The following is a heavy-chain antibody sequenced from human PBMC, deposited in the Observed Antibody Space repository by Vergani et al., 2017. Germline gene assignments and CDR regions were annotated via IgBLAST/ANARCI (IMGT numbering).Heavy chain of an antibody. CDR2: INHSGST. D-gene: IGHD2-2*02. Sequence: QVQLQQWGAGLLKPSETLSLTCAVYGGSFSGYYWSWIRQPPGKGLEWIGEINHSGSTNYNPSPKSRVTISVDTSKNQFSLKLMYVTAADTAVYYCARGAQYCSSTSCYTSPFDYWGQGTLVTVSA. J-gene: IGHJ4*02. V-gene: IGHV4-34*01. CDR1: GGSFSGYY. CDR3: ARGAQYCSSTSCYTSPFDY.